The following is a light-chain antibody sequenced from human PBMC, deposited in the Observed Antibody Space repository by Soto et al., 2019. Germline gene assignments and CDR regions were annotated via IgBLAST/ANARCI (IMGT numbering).Light chain of an antibody. CDR1: QGIAFY. CDR2: AAS. J-gene: IGKJ3*01. V-gene: IGKV1-27*01. Sequence: DVQMTQSPSSLSASVGDTVTITCRASQGIAFYLAWFQQRPGKAPNLLISAASNLQSGVPSRFSGSGYGTDFTLTISSLQPEDVATYYCQKYDTAPFTFGPGTRVEVK. CDR3: QKYDTAPFT.